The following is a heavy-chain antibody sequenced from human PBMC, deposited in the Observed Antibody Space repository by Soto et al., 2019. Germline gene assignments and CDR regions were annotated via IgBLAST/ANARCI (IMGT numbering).Heavy chain of an antibody. CDR2: ISYDGSNK. CDR1: GFTFSSYG. J-gene: IGHJ4*02. V-gene: IGHV3-30*18. CDR3: AKDLQANGEYYFDY. Sequence: PGGSLRLSCAASGFTFSSYGMHWVRQAPGKGLEWVAVISYDGSNKYYADSVKGRFTISRDNSKNTLYLQMNSLRAEDTAVYYCAKDLQANGEYYFDYWGQGSLVTVSS.